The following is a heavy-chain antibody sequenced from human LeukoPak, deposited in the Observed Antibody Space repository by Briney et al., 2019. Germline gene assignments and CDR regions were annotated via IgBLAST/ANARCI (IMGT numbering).Heavy chain of an antibody. CDR2: ISSSGSTI. Sequence: NPGGSLRLSCAASGFTFSDYYRSWIRQAPGKGLEWISYISSSGSTIYYADSVKGRFTISRDNAKNSLYLQMNSLRAEDTAVYYCARDRQSLAYYFAYWGQGTLVTVSS. CDR3: ARDRQSLAYYFAY. J-gene: IGHJ4*02. V-gene: IGHV3-11*01. D-gene: IGHD6-19*01. CDR1: GFTFSDYY.